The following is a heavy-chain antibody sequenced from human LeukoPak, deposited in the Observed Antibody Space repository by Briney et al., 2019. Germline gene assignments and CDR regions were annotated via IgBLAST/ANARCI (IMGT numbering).Heavy chain of an antibody. CDR3: ARRVGGTTSRAFDI. V-gene: IGHV1-2*02. Sequence: GASVKVSCKASGYTFTGYYMHWVRQAPGQGLEWMGWINPNSGGTNYAQKFQGRVTMTRDTSISTAYMELSRLRSDDTAVYYCARRVGGTTSRAFDIWGQGTMVFVSS. J-gene: IGHJ3*02. D-gene: IGHD1-26*01. CDR1: GYTFTGYY. CDR2: INPNSGGT.